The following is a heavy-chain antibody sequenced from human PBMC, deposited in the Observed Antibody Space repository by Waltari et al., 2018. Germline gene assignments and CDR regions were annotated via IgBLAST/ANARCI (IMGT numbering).Heavy chain of an antibody. Sequence: QVQLQESGPGLVKPSETLSLTCTVSGGSISSYYWSWIRQPPGKGLEWIGYIYYSGSTNYNPSLKSRVTISVDTSKNQFSLKLSSVTAADTAVYYCARSIAAAHFDYWGQGTLVTVSS. V-gene: IGHV4-59*08. CDR1: GGSISSYY. D-gene: IGHD6-25*01. CDR2: IYYSGST. J-gene: IGHJ4*02. CDR3: ARSIAAAHFDY.